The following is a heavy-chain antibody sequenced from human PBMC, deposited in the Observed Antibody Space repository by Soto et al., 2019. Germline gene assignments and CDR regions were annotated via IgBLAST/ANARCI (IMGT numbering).Heavy chain of an antibody. V-gene: IGHV3-30-3*01. J-gene: IGHJ6*02. D-gene: IGHD3-3*01. CDR3: ARGYDFWSGYYYPYGMDV. Sequence: GESLRLSCATSGFTFSSYAMHRVRQAPGKGLEWVAVISYDGSNKNHADTVKGRFTISRDNSKNTLYLQMNSLRAEDTAVYYCARGYDFWSGYYYPYGMDVWGQGT. CDR1: GFTFSSYA. CDR2: ISYDGSNK.